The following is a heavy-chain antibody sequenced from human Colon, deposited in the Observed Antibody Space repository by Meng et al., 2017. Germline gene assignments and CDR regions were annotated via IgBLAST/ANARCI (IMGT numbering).Heavy chain of an antibody. CDR3: ARLGVLNVDY. Sequence: SETLSPTCSVSGYSISSGYYWGWIRQSPEKGLEWIATIHHSGSTYYNPSLKSRVTISVDTSQNQFSLNLNSVTAADTALYYCARLGVLNVDYWGQGTLVTVSS. CDR1: GYSISSGYY. D-gene: IGHD3-16*01. J-gene: IGHJ4*02. CDR2: IHHSGST. V-gene: IGHV4-38-2*02.